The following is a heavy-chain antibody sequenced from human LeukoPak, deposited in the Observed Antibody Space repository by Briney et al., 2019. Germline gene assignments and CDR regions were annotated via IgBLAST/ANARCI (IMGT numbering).Heavy chain of an antibody. CDR3: ARGWLADSTVVTPYNY. J-gene: IGHJ4*02. Sequence: SVKVSCKASGGTFSSYEISWVRQAPGQGLGWMGGITPMFGIAKYAQKFQGRVTISAVESMSTVHMELSSLRSEDTAKYYCARGWLADSTVVTPYNYWGQGTVVTVSS. CDR1: GGTFSSYE. D-gene: IGHD4-23*01. CDR2: ITPMFGIA. V-gene: IGHV1-69*01.